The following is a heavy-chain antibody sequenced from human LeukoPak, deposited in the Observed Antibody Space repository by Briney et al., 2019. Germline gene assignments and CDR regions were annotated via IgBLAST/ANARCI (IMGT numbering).Heavy chain of an antibody. Sequence: SETLSLTCAVYGGSFSGYYWSWIRQPPGKGLEWIGEINHSGSTNYNPSLKCRVTISVDTSKNQFSLKLSSVTAADTAVYYCARGGVGGSWFDPWGQGTLVTVSS. CDR2: INHSGST. CDR3: ARGGVGGSWFDP. J-gene: IGHJ5*02. CDR1: GGSFSGYY. D-gene: IGHD1-26*01. V-gene: IGHV4-34*01.